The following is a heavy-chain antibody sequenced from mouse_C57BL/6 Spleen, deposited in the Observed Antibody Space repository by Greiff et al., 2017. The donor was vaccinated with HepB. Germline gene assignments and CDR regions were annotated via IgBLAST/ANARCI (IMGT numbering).Heavy chain of an antibody. CDR2: INPYNGGT. V-gene: IGHV1-19*01. CDR3: ARWENYYGSSKAFDY. D-gene: IGHD1-1*01. Sequence: EVKLMESGPVLVKPGASVKMSCKASGYTFTDYYMNWVKQSHGKSLEWIGVINPYNGGTSYNQKFKGKATLTVDKSSSTAYMELNSLTSEDSAVYYCARWENYYGSSKAFDYWGQGTTLTVSS. J-gene: IGHJ2*01. CDR1: GYTFTDYY.